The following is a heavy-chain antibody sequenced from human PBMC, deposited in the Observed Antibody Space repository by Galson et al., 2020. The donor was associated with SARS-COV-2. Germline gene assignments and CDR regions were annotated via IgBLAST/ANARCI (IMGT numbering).Heavy chain of an antibody. CDR1: GGSFSGYF. V-gene: IGHV4-34*01. D-gene: IGHD3-22*01. J-gene: IGHJ6*02. CDR3: VRGAGNHDSSGYYDYHGMDV. CDR2: IDHSGST. Sequence: SETLSLTCAVSGGSFSGYFWTWIRQPPGKGLEWIAEIDHSGSTNYNPSLKSRVTISVDTSKNQFSLALSSVTAADTAVYYCVRGAGNHDSSGYYDYHGMDVWGQGTTVTVSS.